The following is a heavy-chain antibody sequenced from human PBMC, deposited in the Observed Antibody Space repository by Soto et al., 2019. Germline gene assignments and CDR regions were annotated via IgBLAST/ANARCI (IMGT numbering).Heavy chain of an antibody. J-gene: IGHJ4*02. D-gene: IGHD1-26*01. V-gene: IGHV3-23*01. CDR2: VSGSGGTT. CDR3: AKVSWEIDF. Sequence: PGGSLRLSCAASGFPFSSYAMNWVRQAPGKGLEWVSTVSGSGGTTYYADSVKGRFTISRDNSKNTLYLQMNSLRAEDTAVYYCAKVSWEIDFWGQGTLVTVS. CDR1: GFPFSSYA.